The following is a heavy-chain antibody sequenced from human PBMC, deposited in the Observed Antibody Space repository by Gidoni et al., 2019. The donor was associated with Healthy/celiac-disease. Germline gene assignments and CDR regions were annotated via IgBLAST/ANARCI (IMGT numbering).Heavy chain of an antibody. V-gene: IGHV3-21*01. D-gene: IGHD6-19*01. Sequence: EVQRVESVRGLAKPGGSLSLSCSASGLTCSSYSMNWVRQAPGKGLEWVSSISSSSSYIYYADSVKGRFTISRDNAKNSLYMQMNSLRAEDTAVYYCARHIGSGGWYDWGQGTLVTVSS. CDR3: ARHIGSGGWYD. CDR2: ISSSSSYI. CDR1: GLTCSSYS. J-gene: IGHJ4*02.